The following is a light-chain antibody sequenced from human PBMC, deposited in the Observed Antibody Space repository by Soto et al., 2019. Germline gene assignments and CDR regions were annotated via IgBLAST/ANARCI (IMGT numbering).Light chain of an antibody. CDR3: SSYTSSSTL. CDR2: DVS. V-gene: IGLV2-14*01. Sequence: QSVLTQPASVSWSPGQSITISCTGTSSDVGGYNYVSWYQQHPGKAHKLMIYDVSNRPSGVSNLFSGSKSGNTASLTISGLQAEDEADYYCSSYTSSSTLFGTGTKVTVL. J-gene: IGLJ1*01. CDR1: SSDVGGYNY.